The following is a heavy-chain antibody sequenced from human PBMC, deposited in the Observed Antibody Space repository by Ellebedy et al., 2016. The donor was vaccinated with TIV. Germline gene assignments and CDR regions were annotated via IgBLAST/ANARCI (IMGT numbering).Heavy chain of an antibody. J-gene: IGHJ5*02. V-gene: IGHV1-18*04. CDR3: ARGGVAATDNNWFDP. D-gene: IGHD2-15*01. CDR2: ISAYNGNT. Sequence: ASVKVSCKASGYTFTGYYMHWVRQAPGQGLEWMGWISAYNGNTNYAQKLQGRVTMTTDTSTSTAYMELSSLRSEDTAVYYCARGGVAATDNNWFDPWGQGTLVTVSS. CDR1: GYTFTGYY.